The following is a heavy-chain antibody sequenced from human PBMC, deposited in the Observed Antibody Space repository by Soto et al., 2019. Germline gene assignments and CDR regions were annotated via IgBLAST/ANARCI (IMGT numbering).Heavy chain of an antibody. CDR3: ARGVHYDVYGYGMAV. Sequence: EASVKVPWKASGYTFTSYGISWGRQAPGQGLEWMGWISAYNGNTNYAQKLQGRVTMTRNPSISTAYMELSSLRSEDTAVYYCARGVHYDVYGYGMAVWGQGTTVPVSS. J-gene: IGHJ6*02. V-gene: IGHV1-18*01. CDR1: GYTFTSYG. CDR2: ISAYNGNT. D-gene: IGHD3-3*01.